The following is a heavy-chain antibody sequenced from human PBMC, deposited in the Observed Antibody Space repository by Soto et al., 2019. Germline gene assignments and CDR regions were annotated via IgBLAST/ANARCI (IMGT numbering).Heavy chain of an antibody. CDR3: SKVPIVLVPPRLFDY. V-gene: IGHV3-23*01. J-gene: IGHJ4*02. CDR2: ISGSGGST. Sequence: EVQLLESGGGLVQPGGSLRLSCAASGFTFSSYAMSWVRQAPGKGLEWVSAISGSGGSTYYADSVKGRFTISRDNSKNTPYVQMNDLGAEDTAVYYSSKVPIVLVPPRLFDYWGQGTLVTVSS. CDR1: GFTFSSYA. D-gene: IGHD3-22*01.